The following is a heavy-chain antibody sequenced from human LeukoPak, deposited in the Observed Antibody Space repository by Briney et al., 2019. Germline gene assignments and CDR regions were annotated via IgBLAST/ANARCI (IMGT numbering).Heavy chain of an antibody. CDR3: ARDVVGCSGGSCYSAFYFDY. J-gene: IGHJ4*02. D-gene: IGHD2-15*01. V-gene: IGHV3-7*01. Sequence: PGGSLRLSCAASGFTFSGYAVNWVRQAPGKGLEWVANIKQDGSEKYYVDSVKGRFTISRDNAKGSLYLQMNSLRAEDTAVYYCARDVVGCSGGSCYSAFYFDYWGQGTLVTVSS. CDR2: IKQDGSEK. CDR1: GFTFSGYA.